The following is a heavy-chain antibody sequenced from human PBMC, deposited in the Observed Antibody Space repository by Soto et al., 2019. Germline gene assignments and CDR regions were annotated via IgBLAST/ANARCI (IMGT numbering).Heavy chain of an antibody. V-gene: IGHV6-1*01. CDR2: TYYRSKWYN. Sequence: SQTLSLTCAISGDSVSSNSATWNWIRQSPSRGLEWLGRTYYRSKWYNDYAVSVTSRITINPDTSKNQFSLQLRSVTPDDTAVYYCARDVSPTTDAFDVWGQGTMVTVSS. CDR3: ARDVSPTTDAFDV. CDR1: GDSVSSNSAT. J-gene: IGHJ3*01.